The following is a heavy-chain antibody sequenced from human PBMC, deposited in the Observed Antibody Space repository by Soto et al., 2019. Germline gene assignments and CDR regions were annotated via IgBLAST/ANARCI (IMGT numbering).Heavy chain of an antibody. CDR3: AREGVGTSMVCFDY. D-gene: IGHD5-18*01. J-gene: IGHJ4*02. Sequence: QVQLVESGGGVVQPGRSLRLSCAASGFTFSSYAMHWVRQAPGKGLEWVAVISYDGSNKYYADSVKGRFTISRDNSKITLYLQMNSLSAEGTAVYYCAREGVGTSMVCFDYWGQGTLGTVSS. V-gene: IGHV3-30-3*01. CDR1: GFTFSSYA. CDR2: ISYDGSNK.